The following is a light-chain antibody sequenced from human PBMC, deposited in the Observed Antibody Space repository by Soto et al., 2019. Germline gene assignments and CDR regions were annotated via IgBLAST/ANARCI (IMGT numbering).Light chain of an antibody. J-gene: IGKJ1*01. Sequence: DIQMTQSPSSVSASAGDRVTITCRASQSISRYLNWYQQKPGKAPKLLIYAASSLASGVPSRFSGSGSGTDFTLTISSLQPEDFATYYCQQSYIAPRAFGQGTKVDIK. CDR1: QSISRY. CDR2: AAS. V-gene: IGKV1-39*01. CDR3: QQSYIAPRA.